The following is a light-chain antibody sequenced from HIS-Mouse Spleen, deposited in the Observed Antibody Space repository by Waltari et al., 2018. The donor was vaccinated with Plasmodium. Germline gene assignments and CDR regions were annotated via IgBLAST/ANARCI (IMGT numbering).Light chain of an antibody. CDR3: QQYNSYSWT. CDR1: HSISSW. Sequence: DIQMTQSPSTLSASVGDRVTITCRASHSISSWLAWYQQKPGKAPKLLIYNASSLESGVTSRCSGSGSGTEFTLTIRSLQPDDFATYYCQQYNSYSWTFGQGTKVEIK. J-gene: IGKJ1*01. CDR2: NAS. V-gene: IGKV1-5*03.